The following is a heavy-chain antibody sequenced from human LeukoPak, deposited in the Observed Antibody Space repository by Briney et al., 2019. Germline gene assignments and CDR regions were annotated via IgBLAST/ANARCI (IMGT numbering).Heavy chain of an antibody. Sequence: GESPKISCKVSGYSFTTYWIGWVRQMPGKGLEWMGIIYPGDSDTKYSASFQGQVTISADKSISTAYLQWSSLKASDTAMYYCARHVWSWGSYHYDSSGFDYWGQGTLVTVSS. CDR1: GYSFTTYW. D-gene: IGHD3-22*01. J-gene: IGHJ4*02. CDR3: ARHVWSWGSYHYDSSGFDY. CDR2: IYPGDSDT. V-gene: IGHV5-51*01.